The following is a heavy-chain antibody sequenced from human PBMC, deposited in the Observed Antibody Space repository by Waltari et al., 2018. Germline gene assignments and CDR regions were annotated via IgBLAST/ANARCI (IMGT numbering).Heavy chain of an antibody. CDR3: ARHPLVWVASTQNAFDV. J-gene: IGHJ3*01. V-gene: IGHV5-51*03. CDR1: GYRFASYW. Sequence: EVQLVQSGAEVRKPGESLKISCMGSGYRFASYWIGWGRQMPGKGLEWMGIIFPVDSDTRYSPSFQGHVTISADTSNSTAYLQLTNLKASDTAMYYCARHPLVWVASTQNAFDVWGQGTMVTVSS. CDR2: IFPVDSDT. D-gene: IGHD3-16*01.